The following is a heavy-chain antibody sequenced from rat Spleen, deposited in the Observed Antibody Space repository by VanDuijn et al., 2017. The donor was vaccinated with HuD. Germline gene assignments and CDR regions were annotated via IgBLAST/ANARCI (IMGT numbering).Heavy chain of an antibody. CDR1: GFTFSDYY. V-gene: IGHV5-20*01. J-gene: IGHJ2*01. D-gene: IGHD1-9*01. CDR3: TTQFYGYNSYYFDY. Sequence: EVQLVESGGGLVQPGRSLKLSCAASGFTFSDYYMAWVRQAPKKGLEWVTYINSDGGGTYYRDSVKGRFTISRDNAKSTLYLQMDSLRSEDTATYYCTTQFYGYNSYYFDYWGQGVMVTVSS. CDR2: INSDGGGT.